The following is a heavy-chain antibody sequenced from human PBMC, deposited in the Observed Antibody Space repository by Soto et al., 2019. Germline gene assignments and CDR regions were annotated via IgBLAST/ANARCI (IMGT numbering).Heavy chain of an antibody. CDR2: IHNDGSTT. J-gene: IGHJ4*01. Sequence: EVQLVESGGGLVQPGGSVRLSCAASGFTFSSYWMHWVRQAPGKGLMWVSRIHNDGSTTRYADSVKGRFTISRDNAKNTLYLQMSSLRVEHTAVYYCARDNWNSYWGQGTLVTVSS. CDR3: ARDNWNSY. V-gene: IGHV3-74*01. D-gene: IGHD1-7*01. CDR1: GFTFSSYW.